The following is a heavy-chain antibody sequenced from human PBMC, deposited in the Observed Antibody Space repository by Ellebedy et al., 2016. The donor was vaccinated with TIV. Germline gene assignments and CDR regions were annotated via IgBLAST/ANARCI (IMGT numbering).Heavy chain of an antibody. D-gene: IGHD2-2*03. CDR3: ARDGWNAFDI. J-gene: IGHJ3*02. V-gene: IGHV3-11*05. CDR2: ISSSSSYT. CDR1: GFTFSDYY. Sequence: GESLKISXAASGFTFSDYYMSWIRQAPGKGLEWVSYISSSSSYTNYADSVKGRFTISRDNAKNSLYLQMNSLRAEDTAVYYCARDGWNAFDIWGQGTMVTVSS.